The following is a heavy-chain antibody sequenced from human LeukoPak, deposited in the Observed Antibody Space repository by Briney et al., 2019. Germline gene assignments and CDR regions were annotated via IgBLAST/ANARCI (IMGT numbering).Heavy chain of an antibody. Sequence: SETLSLTCTVSGGSISSSSYYWGWIRQPPGKGLEWIGSIYYSGSTYYNPSLKSRVTISVDTSKNQFSLKLSSVTAADTAVYYCARQKYSSGYPYFDYWGQGTLVTVSS. V-gene: IGHV4-39*01. CDR2: IYYSGST. D-gene: IGHD6-19*01. CDR1: GGSISSSSYY. J-gene: IGHJ4*02. CDR3: ARQKYSSGYPYFDY.